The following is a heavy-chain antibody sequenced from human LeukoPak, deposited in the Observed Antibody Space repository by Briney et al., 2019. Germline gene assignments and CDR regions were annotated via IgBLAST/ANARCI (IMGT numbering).Heavy chain of an antibody. CDR2: IYPGDSDT. CDR3: ARWEEHGGVTGSAGY. V-gene: IGHV5-51*01. Sequence: PGESLKISCQGSGYSFTSYWIGWVRQMPGKGLEWMGIIYPGDSDTRYSPSFQGQVTISADKSISTAYLHWSSLKASDTAMYYCARWEEHGGVTGSAGYWGQGTLVTVSS. J-gene: IGHJ4*02. D-gene: IGHD2-15*01. CDR1: GYSFTSYW.